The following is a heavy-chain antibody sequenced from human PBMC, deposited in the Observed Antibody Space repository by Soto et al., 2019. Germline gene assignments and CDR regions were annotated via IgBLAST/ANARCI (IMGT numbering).Heavy chain of an antibody. V-gene: IGHV4-39*01. CDR3: ATGGVIVNMRY. D-gene: IGHD3-16*02. CDR1: VGSISSSNYY. CDR2: IYYSGST. Sequence: QLQLQESGPGLVKPSETLSLTCTVSVGSISSSNYYWGWIRQPPGKGLEWIGSIYYSGSTYYNPSLKSRVTISVDTSKDQFSLKLSSVTATDTAVYYCATGGVIVNMRYWGQGTLVTVSS. J-gene: IGHJ4*02.